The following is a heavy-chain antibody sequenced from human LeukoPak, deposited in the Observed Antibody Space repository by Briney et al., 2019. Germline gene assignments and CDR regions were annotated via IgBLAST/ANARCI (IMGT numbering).Heavy chain of an antibody. Sequence: SETLSLTCTVSGGSISSSSYYWGWIRQPPGKGLEWIGSIYHSGSTYYNPSLKSRVTISVDTSKNQFSLKLSSVTAADTAVYYCARDIAVVPAASGDAFDIWGQGTMVTVSS. V-gene: IGHV4-39*07. D-gene: IGHD2-2*01. CDR2: IYHSGST. CDR3: ARDIAVVPAASGDAFDI. J-gene: IGHJ3*02. CDR1: GGSISSSSYY.